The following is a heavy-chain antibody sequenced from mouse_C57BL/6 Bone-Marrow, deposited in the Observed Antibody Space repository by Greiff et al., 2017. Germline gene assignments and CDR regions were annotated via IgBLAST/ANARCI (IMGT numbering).Heavy chain of an antibody. CDR2: ISSGGDYI. CDR1: GFTFSSYA. V-gene: IGHV5-9-1*02. D-gene: IGHD2-3*01. CDR3: TRADGSDYYAMDY. Sequence: EVMLVESGEGLVKPGGSLKLSCAASGFTFSSYAMSWVRQTPEKRLEWVAYISSGGDYIYYADTVKGRFTISRDNARNTLYLQMSSLKSEDTAMYYCTRADGSDYYAMDYWGQGTSVTVSS. J-gene: IGHJ4*01.